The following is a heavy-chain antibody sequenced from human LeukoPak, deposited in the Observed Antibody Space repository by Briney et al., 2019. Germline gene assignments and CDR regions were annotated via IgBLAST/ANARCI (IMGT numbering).Heavy chain of an antibody. J-gene: IGHJ4*02. D-gene: IGHD6-19*01. Sequence: GRSLRLSCAAPGFTFDDYAMHWVRQAPGKGLEWVSGISWNSGSIGYADSVKGRFTISRDNAKNSLYLQMNSLRAEDTALYYCAKGLKGLKFDYWGQGTLVTVSS. CDR3: AKGLKGLKFDY. CDR1: GFTFDDYA. CDR2: ISWNSGSI. V-gene: IGHV3-9*01.